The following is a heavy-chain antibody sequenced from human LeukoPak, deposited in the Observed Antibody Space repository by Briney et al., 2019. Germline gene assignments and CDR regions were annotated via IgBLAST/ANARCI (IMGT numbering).Heavy chain of an antibody. J-gene: IGHJ4*02. Sequence: GRSLRLSCTTSGFIFGDYGMSWVRQAPGKGMEWVGFIRGKGYDGTIEYAASVKGRFSISRDDSKSIAYLHMNSLKTEDTAVYYCTRGYGDPQQDDYWGQGTLVTVSS. CDR3: TRGYGDPQQDDY. D-gene: IGHD4-17*01. CDR1: GFIFGDYG. V-gene: IGHV3-49*04. CDR2: IRGKGYDGTI.